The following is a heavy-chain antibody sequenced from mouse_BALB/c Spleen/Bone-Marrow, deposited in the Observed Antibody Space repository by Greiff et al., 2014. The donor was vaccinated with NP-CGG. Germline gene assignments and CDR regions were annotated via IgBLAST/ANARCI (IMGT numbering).Heavy chain of an antibody. CDR1: GYPFSSYW. CDR2: IYPGDGET. J-gene: IGHJ2*01. Sequence: QVQLQQSGAELVRPGSSVKISCKASGYPFSSYWMNWVKQRPGQGLEWIGQIYPGDGETNYNGKFKGNATLTADKSSSTAYMQFISLTSEDSAVYFCARKYGDYWGQGTTLTVSS. V-gene: IGHV1-80*01. CDR3: ARKYGDY. D-gene: IGHD2-10*02.